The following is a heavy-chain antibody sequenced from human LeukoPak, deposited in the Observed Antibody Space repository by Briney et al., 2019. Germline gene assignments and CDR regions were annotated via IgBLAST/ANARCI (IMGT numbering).Heavy chain of an antibody. Sequence: GGSLRLSCAASGFTFKTYTMHWVRQSPGKGLEWVSLIRGKGDYSYYADSVRGRFTVSRDNRKNSLYLQVNSLKTEDTAFYYCVKEHNSGWPNFDSWGQGTLVTVSS. CDR3: VKEHNSGWPNFDS. J-gene: IGHJ5*01. D-gene: IGHD5-12*01. CDR2: IRGKGDYS. CDR1: GFTFKTYT. V-gene: IGHV3-43*01.